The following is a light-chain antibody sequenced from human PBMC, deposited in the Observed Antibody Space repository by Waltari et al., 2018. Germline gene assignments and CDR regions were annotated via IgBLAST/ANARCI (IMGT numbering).Light chain of an antibody. CDR2: GAS. J-gene: IGKJ1*01. V-gene: IGKV3-20*01. CDR3: QHYLRLPVT. Sequence: EIVLTQSPGTLSLSVGERATVSCRASESVSRASAWYQPEPGQAPRLLIYGASTRATGIPDRFSGSGAGTDFSLTISRLEPDDFAVYYCQHYLRLPVTFGQGTTVEI. CDR1: ESVSRAS.